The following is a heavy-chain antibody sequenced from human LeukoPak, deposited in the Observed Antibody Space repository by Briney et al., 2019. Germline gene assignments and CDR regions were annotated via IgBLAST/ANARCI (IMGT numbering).Heavy chain of an antibody. J-gene: IGHJ4*02. CDR3: ARLGSGGFFDY. D-gene: IGHD2-8*02. V-gene: IGHV4-59*01. Sequence: SETLSLTCTVSGGSINNYYWSWIRQSPGKGLEWIGYINYSGTTTYNPSLKSRVTISVDTSKNQFSLNLNSVTAADTAVFYCARLGSGGFFDYWGQGTLVTVSS. CDR2: INYSGTT. CDR1: GGSINNYY.